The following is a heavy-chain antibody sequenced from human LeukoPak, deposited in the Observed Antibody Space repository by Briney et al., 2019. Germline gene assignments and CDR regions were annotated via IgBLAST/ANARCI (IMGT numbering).Heavy chain of an antibody. CDR1: GYSFNDYY. J-gene: IGHJ4*02. V-gene: IGHV1-2*02. Sequence: ASVKVSCKTSGYSFNDYYLHWVRQAPGQGLEWMGWINPNSGRTNSAPKFQGRVTLTTDTSITTAYMELTSLSSGDTALYYCARDSSDVLAGYYHFWGQGTLVTVSS. CDR3: ARDSSDVLAGYYHF. D-gene: IGHD3-9*01. CDR2: INPNSGRT.